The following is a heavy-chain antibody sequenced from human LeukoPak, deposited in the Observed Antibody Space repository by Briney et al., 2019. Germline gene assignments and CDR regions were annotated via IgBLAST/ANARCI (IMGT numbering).Heavy chain of an antibody. CDR1: GFTFSSYA. Sequence: GGSLRLSCAASGFTFSSYAMHWVRQAPGKGPEWVAVISYDGSNKYYADSVKGRFTISRDNSKNTLYLQMNSLRAEDTAVYYCARDGLLWFGEQGHAFDIWGQGTMVTVSS. CDR3: ARDGLLWFGEQGHAFDI. D-gene: IGHD3-10*01. J-gene: IGHJ3*02. V-gene: IGHV3-30-3*01. CDR2: ISYDGSNK.